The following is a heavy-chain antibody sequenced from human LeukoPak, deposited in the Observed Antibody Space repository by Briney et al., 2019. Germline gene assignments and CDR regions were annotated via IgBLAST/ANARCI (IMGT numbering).Heavy chain of an antibody. CDR2: IIPILGIA. J-gene: IGHJ4*02. CDR3: AGGLQFLDY. V-gene: IGHV1-69*04. D-gene: IGHD5-24*01. Sequence: SVTVSCMACGGTFSSYVISGVGQAPAQGLEWMGRIIPILGIANYARKFQGRVRITADKSTSTAYMELSSLRSEDTAVYYCAGGLQFLDYWGQGTLVTVSS. CDR1: GGTFSSYV.